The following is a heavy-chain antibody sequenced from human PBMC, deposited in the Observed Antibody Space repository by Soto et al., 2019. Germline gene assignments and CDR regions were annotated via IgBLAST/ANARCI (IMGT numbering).Heavy chain of an antibody. V-gene: IGHV1-18*04. CDR2: ISAYNGNT. D-gene: IGHD3-10*01. CDR1: GYTFTSYG. J-gene: IGHJ4*02. CDR3: RVDTAMWSLGSGSYSGIDY. Sequence: QVQLVQSGAEVKKPGASVKVSCKASGYTFTSYGISWVRQAPGQGLEWMGWISAYNGNTNYAQKLQVRVTMTTDTSTSTAYMELRSLRSDDTAVYYCRVDTAMWSLGSGSYSGIDYWGQGTLVTVSS.